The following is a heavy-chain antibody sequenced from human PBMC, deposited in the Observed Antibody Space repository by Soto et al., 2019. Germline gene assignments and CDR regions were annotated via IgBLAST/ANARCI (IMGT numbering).Heavy chain of an antibody. CDR2: LSGSGGTT. Sequence: EAQLLESGGGLVQPGGSLRLSCAASGFTFSTFAMSWVRQIPGKGLDWVSTLSGSGGTTYYADSVKSRFTISRDNSKNTLYLQMNSLRAEDTAVYYCAKREGYYYTYWGQGTLATVSS. J-gene: IGHJ4*02. CDR3: AKREGYYYTY. D-gene: IGHD3-22*01. V-gene: IGHV3-23*01. CDR1: GFTFSTFA.